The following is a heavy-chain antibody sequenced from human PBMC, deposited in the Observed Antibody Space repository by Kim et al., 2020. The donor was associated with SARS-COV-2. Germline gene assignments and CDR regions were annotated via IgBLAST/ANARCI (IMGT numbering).Heavy chain of an antibody. V-gene: IGHV3-23*01. CDR2: ISGSGGST. D-gene: IGHD3-10*01. CDR1: GFTFSSYA. Sequence: GGSLRLSCAASGFTFSSYAMSWVRQAPGKGLEWVSAISGSGGSTYYADSVKGRFTISRDNSKNTLYLQMNSLRAEDTAVYYCAKGGVLLWFGEVKGTLNWFDPWGQGTLVTVSS. J-gene: IGHJ5*02. CDR3: AKGGVLLWFGEVKGTLNWFDP.